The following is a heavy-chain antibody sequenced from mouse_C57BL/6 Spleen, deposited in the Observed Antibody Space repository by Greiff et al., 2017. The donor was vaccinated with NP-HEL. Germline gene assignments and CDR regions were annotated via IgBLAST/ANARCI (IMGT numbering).Heavy chain of an antibody. V-gene: IGHV1-61*01. J-gene: IGHJ3*01. D-gene: IGHD2-4*01. Sequence: QVQLKQSGAELVRPGSSVKLSCKASGYTFTSYWMDWVKQRPGQGLEWIGNIYPSDSETHYNQKFKDKATLTVDKSSSTAYMQLSSLTSEDSAVYYCARGNDYDGFAYWGQGTLVTVSA. CDR1: GYTFTSYW. CDR3: ARGNDYDGFAY. CDR2: IYPSDSET.